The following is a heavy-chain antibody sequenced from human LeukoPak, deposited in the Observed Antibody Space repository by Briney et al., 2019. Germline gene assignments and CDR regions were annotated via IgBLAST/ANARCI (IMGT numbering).Heavy chain of an antibody. CDR3: ARTCRDASNTPTPFDY. J-gene: IGHJ4*02. CDR2: ISYDGSNK. D-gene: IGHD5-24*01. CDR1: GFTFSSYA. Sequence: GGSLRLSCAASGFTFSSYAMHWVRQAPGKGLEWVAVISYDGSNKYYADSVKGRFTISRDNSKNTLYLQMNSLRAEDTAVYYCARTCRDASNTPTPFDYWGQGTLVTVSS. V-gene: IGHV3-30*01.